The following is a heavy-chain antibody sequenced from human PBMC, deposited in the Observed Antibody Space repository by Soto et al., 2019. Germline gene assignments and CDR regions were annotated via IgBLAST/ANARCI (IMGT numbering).Heavy chain of an antibody. CDR2: ISYDGSNK. CDR1: GFTFSSYG. V-gene: IGHV3-30*18. J-gene: IGHJ6*02. D-gene: IGHD2-2*01. CDR3: AKSSTFDWLDV. Sequence: QVQLVESGGGVVQPGRSLRLSCAASGFTFSSYGMHWVRQAPGKGLEWVAVISYDGSNKYYADSVKGRFTISRDNSKNTLYLQMNSLRAEDTAVYYCAKSSTFDWLDVWGQGTTVTVSS.